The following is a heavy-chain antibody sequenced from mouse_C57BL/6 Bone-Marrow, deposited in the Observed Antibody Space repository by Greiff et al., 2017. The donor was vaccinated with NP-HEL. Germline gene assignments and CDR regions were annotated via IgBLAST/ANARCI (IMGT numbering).Heavy chain of an antibody. CDR1: GFTFNTYA. Sequence: EVQLVESGGGLVQPKGSLKLSCAASGFTFNTYAMHWVRQAPGQGLEWVARIRSKSSNYATYYADSVKDRFTISRDDSQSMLYLQMNNLKTEDTAMYYGVGALRSSYWFAYWGQGTLVTVSA. V-gene: IGHV10-3*01. J-gene: IGHJ3*01. CDR3: VGALRSSYWFAY. CDR2: IRSKSSNYAT. D-gene: IGHD1-1*01.